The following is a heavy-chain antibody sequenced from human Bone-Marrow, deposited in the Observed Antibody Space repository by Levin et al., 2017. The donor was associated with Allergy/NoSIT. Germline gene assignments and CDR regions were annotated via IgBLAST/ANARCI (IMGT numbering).Heavy chain of an antibody. CDR3: ARGGSGSNDY. Sequence: GESLKISCKASGFRFSSFDISWVRQAPGQGLEWMGWISPFNGNTTYSQKVQDRLTMTADSSTNTAYMELRSLRSDDTAIYYCARGGSGSNDYWGQGTLVTVSS. CDR2: ISPFNGNT. J-gene: IGHJ4*02. CDR1: GFRFSSFD. V-gene: IGHV1-18*01. D-gene: IGHD1-26*01.